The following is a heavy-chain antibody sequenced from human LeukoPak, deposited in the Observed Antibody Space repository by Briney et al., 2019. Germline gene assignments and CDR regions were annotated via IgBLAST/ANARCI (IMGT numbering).Heavy chain of an antibody. CDR1: GGSISSSSYY. D-gene: IGHD2-2*01. CDR3: ARDPRSSFIVVVPAAYDAFDI. J-gene: IGHJ3*02. Sequence: KPSETLSLTCTVSGGSISSSSYYWGWIRQPPGKGLEWIGSIYYSGSTYYNPSLKSRVTISVDTSKNQFSLKLSSVTAADTAVYYCARDPRSSFIVVVPAAYDAFDIWGQGTMVTVSS. V-gene: IGHV4-39*07. CDR2: IYYSGST.